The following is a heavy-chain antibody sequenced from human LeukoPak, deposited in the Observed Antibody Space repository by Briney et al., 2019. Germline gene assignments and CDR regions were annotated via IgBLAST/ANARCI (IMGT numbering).Heavy chain of an antibody. D-gene: IGHD3-10*01. V-gene: IGHV3-33*01. CDR2: IWYDGSNK. CDR3: ARDRTYGSGSYSFDY. Sequence: GGSLRLSCAASGFTFSSYGMHWVRQAPGKGLEWVAVIWYDGSNKYYADSVKGRFTISRDNSKNTLYLQMNSLRAEDTAVYYCARDRTYGSGSYSFDYWGQGTLVTVSS. CDR1: GFTFSSYG. J-gene: IGHJ4*02.